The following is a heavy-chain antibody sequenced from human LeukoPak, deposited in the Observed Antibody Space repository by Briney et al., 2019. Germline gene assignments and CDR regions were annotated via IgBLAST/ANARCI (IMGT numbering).Heavy chain of an antibody. CDR1: RFTFSSYT. CDR2: ISGSGGST. V-gene: IGHV3-23*01. J-gene: IGHJ3*02. D-gene: IGHD2-2*01. CDR3: ARAKYQLLWNAFDI. Sequence: PGGTLRLSCAASRFTFSSYTMTWVRQAPGKGLEWVSAISGSGGSTYYTDSVQGRFTISRDNSKNTLYLQMNSLRAEDTAVYYCARAKYQLLWNAFDIWGQGTMVTVSS.